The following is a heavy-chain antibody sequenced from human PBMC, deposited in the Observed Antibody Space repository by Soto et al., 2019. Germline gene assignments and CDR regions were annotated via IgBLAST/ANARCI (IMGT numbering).Heavy chain of an antibody. CDR2: INPNSGGT. J-gene: IGHJ6*02. D-gene: IGHD3-3*01. CDR3: ARSSVPRGIRFLVPFTNV. V-gene: IGHV1-2*02. Sequence: ASVKVSCKASGYTFTGYYMHWVRQAPGQGLEWMGWINPNSGGTNYAQKFQGRVTMTRDTSISTAYMELSRLRSDDTAVYYCARSSVPRGIRFLVPFTNVWGQGTTVTVSS. CDR1: GYTFTGYY.